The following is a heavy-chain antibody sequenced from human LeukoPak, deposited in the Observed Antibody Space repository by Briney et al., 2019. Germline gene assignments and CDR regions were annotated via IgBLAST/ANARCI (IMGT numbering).Heavy chain of an antibody. Sequence: ASVKVSCKASGYTFTSYYMHWVRQAPGQGLEWMGIINPSGGSTSYAQKFQGRVTMTRDTSTSTVYMELSSLRSEDTAVYFCARDGTPAFYYYMDVWGKGTTATIFS. CDR2: INPSGGST. CDR3: ARDGTPAFYYYMDV. J-gene: IGHJ6*03. V-gene: IGHV1-46*01. CDR1: GYTFTSYY.